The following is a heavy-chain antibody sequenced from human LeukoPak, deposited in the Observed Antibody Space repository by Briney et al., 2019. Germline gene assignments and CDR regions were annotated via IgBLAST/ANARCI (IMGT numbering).Heavy chain of an antibody. Sequence: PSGTLSLTCAVSGGSISSSNWWSWVRQPPGKGLEWIGEIYHSGSTNYNPSLKSRVTISVDKSKNQFSLKLSSVTAADTAVYYCARDSPYCSGGSCYYYWGQGTLVTVSS. CDR1: GGSISSSNW. J-gene: IGHJ4*02. CDR2: IYHSGST. CDR3: ARDSPYCSGGSCYYY. V-gene: IGHV4-4*02. D-gene: IGHD2-15*01.